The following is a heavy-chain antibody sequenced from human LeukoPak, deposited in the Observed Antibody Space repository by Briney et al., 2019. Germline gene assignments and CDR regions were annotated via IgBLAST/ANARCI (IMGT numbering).Heavy chain of an antibody. Sequence: GGSLRLSCAASGFTFSSYSMNWVRQAPGKGLEWVSSISSSSSYICYADSVKSRFTISRDNAKNSLYLQMNSLRAEDTAVYYCAREGWYYDGSGNYYYMDVWGKGTTVTVSS. J-gene: IGHJ6*03. CDR3: AREGWYYDGSGNYYYMDV. V-gene: IGHV3-21*01. D-gene: IGHD3-22*01. CDR2: ISSSSSYI. CDR1: GFTFSSYS.